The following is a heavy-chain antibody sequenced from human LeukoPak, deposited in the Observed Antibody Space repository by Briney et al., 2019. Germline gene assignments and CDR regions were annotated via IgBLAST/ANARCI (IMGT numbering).Heavy chain of an antibody. J-gene: IGHJ2*01. Sequence: PSETLSLTCTVSGGSISGYYWSWIRQSPGKGLEWIGYIYYSGSTNYNPSLKSRVTISVDTSKNQFSLKLSSVTAADTAVYYCARDRFQIAAAETPDWYFDLWGRGTLVTVSS. CDR3: ARDRFQIAAAETPDWYFDL. CDR1: GGSISGYY. CDR2: IYYSGST. D-gene: IGHD6-13*01. V-gene: IGHV4-59*01.